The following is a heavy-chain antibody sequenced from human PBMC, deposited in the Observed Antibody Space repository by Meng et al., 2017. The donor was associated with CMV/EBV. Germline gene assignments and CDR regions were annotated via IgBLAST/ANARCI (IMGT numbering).Heavy chain of an antibody. J-gene: IGHJ4*02. CDR3: VSSSGWSLFDY. V-gene: IGHV1-2*02. Sequence: QVHLAPPGAEMKKPGASVNGSCTTSGFTIIDNLRHWGPQAPGQELEWRGWVNSNNDATNYARKFQGMVSMTRDTSISTAHMELSRLMSDDTAVYYCVSSSGWSLFDYWCQGTLVTVSS. CDR2: VNSNNDAT. CDR1: GFTIIDNL. D-gene: IGHD6-19*01.